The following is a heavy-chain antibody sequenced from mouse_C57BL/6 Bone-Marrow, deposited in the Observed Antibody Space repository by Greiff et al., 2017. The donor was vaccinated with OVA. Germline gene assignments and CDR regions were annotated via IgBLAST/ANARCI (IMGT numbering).Heavy chain of an antibody. Sequence: QVQLQQSGAELVRPGTSVKMSCKASGYTFTNYWIGWAKQRPGHGLEWIGDIYPGGGYTNYNEKFKGKATLTADKSSSTAYMQCSSLTSEDSAIYYCARRGYGKDWYFDVWGTGTTVTVSS. CDR2: IYPGGGYT. CDR1: GYTFTNYW. V-gene: IGHV1-63*01. CDR3: ARRGYGKDWYFDV. D-gene: IGHD1-1*01. J-gene: IGHJ1*03.